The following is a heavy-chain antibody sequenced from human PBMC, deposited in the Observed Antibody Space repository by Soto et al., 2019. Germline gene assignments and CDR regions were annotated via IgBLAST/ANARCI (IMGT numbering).Heavy chain of an antibody. V-gene: IGHV3-30*18. CDR1: GFTFSSYG. D-gene: IGHD3-22*01. J-gene: IGHJ3*02. CDR2: ISYDGSNK. Sequence: RLSCAASGFTFSSYGMHWVRQAPGKGLEWVAVISYDGSNKYYADSVKGRFTISRDNSKNTLYLQMNSLRAEDTAVYYCAKETMTDAFDIWGQGTMVTVSS. CDR3: AKETMTDAFDI.